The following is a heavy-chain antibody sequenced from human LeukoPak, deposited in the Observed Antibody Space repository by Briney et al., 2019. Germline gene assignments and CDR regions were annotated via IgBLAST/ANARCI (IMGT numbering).Heavy chain of an antibody. CDR3: ARATGTFSEWSLGY. J-gene: IGHJ4*02. Sequence: GRSLRLSCAASGFALRSYGMHWVRQAPGKGLEWVAFIRYDGSDRYYGDSVKGRFTISRDISSSTLYLQMNNLRGGDTAVYYCARATGTFSEWSLGYWGQGTLVTVSS. V-gene: IGHV3-30*02. D-gene: IGHD3-3*01. CDR2: IRYDGSDR. CDR1: GFALRSYG.